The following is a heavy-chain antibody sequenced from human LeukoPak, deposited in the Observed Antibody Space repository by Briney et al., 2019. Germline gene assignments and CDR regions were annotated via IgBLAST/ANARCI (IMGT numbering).Heavy chain of an antibody. CDR2: ISGSGGST. V-gene: IGHV3-23*01. J-gene: IGHJ5*02. CDR1: GFTFSSYA. CDR3: AKSLTGYYDSSGYYFNWFDP. Sequence: GGSLRLSCAASGFTFSSYAMSWVRQAPGKGLEWVSAISGSGGSTYYADSVKGRFTISRDNSKNTLYLQMNSLRAEDTTVYYCAKSLTGYYDSSGYYFNWFDPWGQGTLVTVSS. D-gene: IGHD3-22*01.